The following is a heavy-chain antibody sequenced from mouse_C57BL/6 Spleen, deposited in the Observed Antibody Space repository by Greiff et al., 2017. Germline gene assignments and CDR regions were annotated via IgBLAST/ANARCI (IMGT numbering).Heavy chain of an antibody. Sequence: EVKLVESGEGLVKPGGSLKLSCAASGFTFSSYAMSWVRQTPEKRLEWVAYISSGGDYIYYADTVKGLFTISRDNARNTLYLQMSSLKSEDTAMYYCTRVDYDYDVRGRYYAMDYWGQGTSVTVSS. CDR1: GFTFSSYA. V-gene: IGHV5-9-1*02. D-gene: IGHD2-4*01. J-gene: IGHJ4*01. CDR2: ISSGGDYI. CDR3: TRVDYDYDVRGRYYAMDY.